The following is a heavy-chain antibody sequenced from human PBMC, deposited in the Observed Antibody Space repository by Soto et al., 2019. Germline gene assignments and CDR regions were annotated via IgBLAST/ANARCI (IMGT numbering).Heavy chain of an antibody. CDR2: ISYDGSNK. D-gene: IGHD5-18*01. Sequence: QVQLVESGGGVVQPGRSLRLSCAASGFTFSSYGMHWVRQAPGKGLEWVAVISYDGSNKYYADSVKGRFTISRDNSKNTLYLQMNSLRAEDTAVYYCAKDSHEYSYDFGMDVWGQGTTVTVSS. J-gene: IGHJ6*02. CDR3: AKDSHEYSYDFGMDV. CDR1: GFTFSSYG. V-gene: IGHV3-30*18.